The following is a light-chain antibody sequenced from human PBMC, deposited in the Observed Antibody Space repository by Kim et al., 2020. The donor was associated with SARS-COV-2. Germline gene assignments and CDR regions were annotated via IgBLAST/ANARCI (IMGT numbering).Light chain of an antibody. Sequence: EIVMTQSPATLCLSPGERATLSCRASQNINNHLAWYRHKPGQAPGLLIYDASTRATGIPARFSGSGSGTEFSLTISSLQSEDFAVYYCQQYISWPRTFGQGTKVDIK. CDR2: DAS. CDR1: QNINNH. CDR3: QQYISWPRT. J-gene: IGKJ1*01. V-gene: IGKV3-15*01.